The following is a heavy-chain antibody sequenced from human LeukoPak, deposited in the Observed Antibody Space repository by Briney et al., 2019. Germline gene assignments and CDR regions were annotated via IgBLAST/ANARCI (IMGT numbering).Heavy chain of an antibody. V-gene: IGHV3-30*03. D-gene: IGHD1-26*01. J-gene: IGHJ4*02. CDR1: GFTFSSYG. Sequence: PGGSLRLSCAASGFTFSSYGMHWVRQAPGKGLEWVAVISYDGSNKYYADSVKGRFTISRDNSKNTLYLQMGSLRAEDMAVYYCARVASSGTYGDYWGQGTLVTVSS. CDR2: ISYDGSNK. CDR3: ARVASSGTYGDY.